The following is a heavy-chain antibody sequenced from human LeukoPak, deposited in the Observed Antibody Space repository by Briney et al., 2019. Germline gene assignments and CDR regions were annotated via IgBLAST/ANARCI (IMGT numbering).Heavy chain of an antibody. CDR2: INHSGST. D-gene: IGHD6-19*01. CDR3: ARGDRPYSSGPVGY. Sequence: PSETLSLTCAVYGGSFSGYYWSWIRQPPGKGLEWIGEINHSGSTNYNPSLKSRVTISVDTSKNQFSLKLSSVTAADTAVYYCARGDRPYSSGPVGYWGQGTLVTVSS. CDR1: GGSFSGYY. J-gene: IGHJ4*02. V-gene: IGHV4-34*01.